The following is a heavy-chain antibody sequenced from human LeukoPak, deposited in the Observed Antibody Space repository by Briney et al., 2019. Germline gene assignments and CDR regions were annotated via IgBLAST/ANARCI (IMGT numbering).Heavy chain of an antibody. CDR2: ISAYNGNT. CDR1: GYTFTSYG. Sequence: GASVKVSCKASGYTFTSYGISWVRQAPGQGLEWMGWISAYNGNTNYAQKLQGRVTMTTDTSTSTAYMELRSLRSDDTAVYYCARDRYDILTGYPGGWFGPWGQGTLVTVSS. J-gene: IGHJ5*02. D-gene: IGHD3-9*01. V-gene: IGHV1-18*01. CDR3: ARDRYDILTGYPGGWFGP.